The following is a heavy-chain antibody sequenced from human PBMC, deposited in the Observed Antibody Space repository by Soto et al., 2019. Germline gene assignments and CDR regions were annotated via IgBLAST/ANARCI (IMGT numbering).Heavy chain of an antibody. CDR1: GDSVTSVSDY. D-gene: IGHD3-10*01. CDR2: IYYSGST. J-gene: IGHJ6*02. V-gene: IGHV4-61*01. Sequence: SETLSLTCTVSGDSVTSVSDYWSWIRQPPGKGLEWIGYIYYSGSTDYNPSLGSRVTISIDTSKNQFSLKLTSVTAADTAVYYCARGVGFGYYYYHMDLWGQGTTVTVSS. CDR3: ARGVGFGYYYYHMDL.